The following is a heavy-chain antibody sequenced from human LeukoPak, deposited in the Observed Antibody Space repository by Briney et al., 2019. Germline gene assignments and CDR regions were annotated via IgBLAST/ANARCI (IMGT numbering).Heavy chain of an antibody. CDR1: GFTFSSYW. Sequence: PGGSLRLSCAASGFTFSSYWMSWVRQAPGKGLEWVANIKQDGSEKYYVDSVKGRFTISRDNAKNSLYLQMNSLRAEDTAVYYCARAPRGSGSYEDYWGQGTLVTVSS. CDR3: ARAPRGSGSYEDY. V-gene: IGHV3-7*01. J-gene: IGHJ4*02. CDR2: IKQDGSEK. D-gene: IGHD3-10*01.